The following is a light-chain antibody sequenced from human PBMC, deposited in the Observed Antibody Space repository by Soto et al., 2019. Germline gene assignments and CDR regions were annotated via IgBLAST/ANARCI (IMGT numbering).Light chain of an antibody. Sequence: QSVLTQPPSASGTPGQRVTISCSGSSSNIGSNSVNWFQQLPGTAPKLLIYHNNQRPSGVPDRFSGSKSGTSASLAISGLRSEDEADYYCAAWDDSLNAYVFGTGTKVTGL. CDR2: HNN. CDR3: AAWDDSLNAYV. CDR1: SSNIGSNS. V-gene: IGLV1-44*01. J-gene: IGLJ1*01.